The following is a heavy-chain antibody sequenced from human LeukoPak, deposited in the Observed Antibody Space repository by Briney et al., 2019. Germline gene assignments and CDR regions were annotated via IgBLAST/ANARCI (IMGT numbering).Heavy chain of an antibody. CDR3: AKDRLYIVVVPAAMDY. V-gene: IGHV3-30*02. CDR2: IRYDGSNK. CDR1: GFTFSDYY. D-gene: IGHD2-2*01. Sequence: GGSLRLSCAASGFTFSDYYMNWIRQAPGKGLEWVAFIRYDGSNKYYADSVKGRFTISRDNSKNTLYLQMNSLRAEDTAVYYCAKDRLYIVVVPAAMDYWGQGTLVTVSS. J-gene: IGHJ4*02.